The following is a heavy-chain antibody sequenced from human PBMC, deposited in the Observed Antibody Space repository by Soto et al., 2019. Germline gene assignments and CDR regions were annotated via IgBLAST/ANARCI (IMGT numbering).Heavy chain of an antibody. Sequence: SETLFLTCTVSGGSISSGGYYWSWIRQHPGKGLEWIGYIYYSGSTYYNPSLKSRVTISVDTSKKQFPLKLSSVTAADTAVYYCARTTVMFDYWGQGTLVTVSS. D-gene: IGHD4-17*01. CDR3: ARTTVMFDY. V-gene: IGHV4-31*03. CDR2: IYYSGST. J-gene: IGHJ4*02. CDR1: GGSISSGGYY.